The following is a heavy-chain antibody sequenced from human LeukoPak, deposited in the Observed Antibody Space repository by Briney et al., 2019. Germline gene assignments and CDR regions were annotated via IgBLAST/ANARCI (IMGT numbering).Heavy chain of an antibody. CDR2: ISGDSVYT. CDR1: GFTFSTHA. Sequence: PGGSLRLSCAASGFTFSTHAMRWVRQAPGKGPECISGISGDSVYTYYADSVKGRFTISRDNSANTLFLQMNSLRAEDSAIYYCARARGDVYYLAHDDWGQGTLVTVSS. J-gene: IGHJ4*02. CDR3: ARARGDVYYLAHDD. D-gene: IGHD5-24*01. V-gene: IGHV3-23*01.